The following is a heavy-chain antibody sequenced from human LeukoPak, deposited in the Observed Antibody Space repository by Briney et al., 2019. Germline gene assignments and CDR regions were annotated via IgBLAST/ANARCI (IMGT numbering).Heavy chain of an antibody. D-gene: IGHD1-1*01. V-gene: IGHV4-39*01. CDR3: ARHEDRNWYFDH. CDR1: GXSISSSYYY. Sequence: PSETLSLTCTVSGXSISSSYYYWGWIRQPPGKGLEWIGTIYYSGSTYYNPSLKSRVTISVDTSKNQFSLKLSSVTAPDTAVNYCARHEDRNWYFDHWGRGTLVTVSP. J-gene: IGHJ4*02. CDR2: IYYSGST.